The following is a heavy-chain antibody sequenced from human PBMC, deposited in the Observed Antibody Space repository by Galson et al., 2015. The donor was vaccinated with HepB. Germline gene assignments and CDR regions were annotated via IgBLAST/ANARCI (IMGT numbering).Heavy chain of an antibody. Sequence: SVKVSCKASGYTFTGYHIHWVRQAPGQGLDWMGHVDPNNGVTNYAQKFHGRITVTRDTSINKVYMELNSLISDDTAVYYCARDLDYGGVYGSTWYFDYWGQGTLVTVSS. J-gene: IGHJ4*02. D-gene: IGHD4-23*01. V-gene: IGHV1-2*06. CDR3: ARDLDYGGVYGSTWYFDY. CDR1: GYTFTGYH. CDR2: VDPNNGVT.